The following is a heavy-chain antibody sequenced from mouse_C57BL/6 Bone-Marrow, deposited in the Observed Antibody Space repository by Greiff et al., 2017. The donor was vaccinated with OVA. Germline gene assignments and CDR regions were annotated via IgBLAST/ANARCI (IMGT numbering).Heavy chain of an antibody. Sequence: QVQLQQSGPGLVAPSQSLSITCTVSGFSLTSYAISWVRQPPGKGLEWLGVIWTGGGTNYNSALNSRLSISKDNSKSQVFLKMNSLQTDDTARYYCARAHYYGSSCAMDYWGQGTSVTVSS. V-gene: IGHV2-9-1*01. J-gene: IGHJ4*01. CDR2: IWTGGGT. D-gene: IGHD1-1*01. CDR3: ARAHYYGSSCAMDY. CDR1: GFSLTSYA.